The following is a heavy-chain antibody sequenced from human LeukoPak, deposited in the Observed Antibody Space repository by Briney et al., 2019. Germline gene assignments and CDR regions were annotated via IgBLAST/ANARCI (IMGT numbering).Heavy chain of an antibody. Sequence: SETLSLTCPCYGGSFSCYYLNLIRQPPRKGPEGIWEINHNGSTNYNPSLKSRVTMSVDTSKNQFSLKLSSVTAADTAVYYCARGDFWSGYFPGYYYYYMDVWGKGTTVTVSS. CDR2: INHNGST. J-gene: IGHJ6*03. CDR1: GGSFSCYY. D-gene: IGHD3-3*01. CDR3: ARGDFWSGYFPGYYYYYMDV. V-gene: IGHV4-34*01.